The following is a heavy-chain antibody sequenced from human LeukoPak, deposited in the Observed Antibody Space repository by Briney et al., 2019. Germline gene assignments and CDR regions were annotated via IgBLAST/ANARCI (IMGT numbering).Heavy chain of an antibody. J-gene: IGHJ4*02. Sequence: ASVKVSCKASGYTFTGYYMHWVRQAPGQGLEWMEWINPNNGDTNYAQKFQGRVTMTRDTSISTAYMELSRLRSDDTAVYYCARDRGRAMGVDYWGQGTLVTVSS. CDR2: INPNNGDT. D-gene: IGHD3-16*01. CDR3: ARDRGRAMGVDY. CDR1: GYTFTGYY. V-gene: IGHV1-2*02.